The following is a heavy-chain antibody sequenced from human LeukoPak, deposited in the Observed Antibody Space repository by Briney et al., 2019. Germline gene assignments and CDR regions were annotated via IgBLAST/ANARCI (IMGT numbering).Heavy chain of an antibody. J-gene: IGHJ4*02. Sequence: GGSLRLSCVASGFTFDDYVMHWVRQAPGKGLEWVSGISWNGGSIAYADSLKGRFIISRDNAKNSLYLQMNSLRAEDTALYYCANDIGSGSYYNFDNWGQGTLVTVSS. D-gene: IGHD3-10*01. V-gene: IGHV3-9*01. CDR3: ANDIGSGSYYNFDN. CDR1: GFTFDDYV. CDR2: ISWNGGSI.